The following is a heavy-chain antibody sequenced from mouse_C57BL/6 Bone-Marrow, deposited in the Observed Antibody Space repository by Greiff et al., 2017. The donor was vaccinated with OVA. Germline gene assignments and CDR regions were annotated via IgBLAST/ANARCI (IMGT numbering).Heavy chain of an antibody. J-gene: IGHJ1*03. CDR2: IYPGDGDT. CDR1: GYAFSSYW. V-gene: IGHV1-80*01. D-gene: IGHD1-1*01. CDR3: ARSSYYYPDFDV. Sequence: VQLQQSGAELVKPGASVKISCKASGYAFSSYWMNWVKQRPGKGLEWIGQIYPGDGDTNYNGKFKGKATLTADKSSSTAYRQLSSLTSEDSAVYFCARSSYYYPDFDVWGTGTTVTVAS.